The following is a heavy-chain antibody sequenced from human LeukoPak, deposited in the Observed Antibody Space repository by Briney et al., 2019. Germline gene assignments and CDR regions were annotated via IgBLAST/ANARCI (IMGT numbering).Heavy chain of an antibody. CDR1: GFTFDDYA. CDR2: ISWNSGSI. D-gene: IGHD2-2*01. CDR3: AKDRYCSSTSCYYGFDP. Sequence: GGSLRLSCAASGFTFDDYAMHWVRQAPGKGLEWVSGISWNSGSIGYADSVKGRFTIPRDNAKNSLYLQMNSLRAEDTALYYCAKDRYCSSTSCYYGFDPWGQGTLVTVSS. V-gene: IGHV3-9*01. J-gene: IGHJ5*02.